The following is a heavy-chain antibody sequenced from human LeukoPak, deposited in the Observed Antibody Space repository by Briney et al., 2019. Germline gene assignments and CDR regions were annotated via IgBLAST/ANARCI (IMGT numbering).Heavy chain of an antibody. V-gene: IGHV3-15*01. J-gene: IGHJ4*02. CDR2: IISKIEGGAI. D-gene: IGHD1-26*01. Sequence: GGSLRLSCAASGFTFSNAWMTWVRQAPGQGLEWVGRIISKIEGGAIDYAARVKGRFSIYRDDSKNTLYLLMNSLNPEDTAVYYCSGPHSGALDDWGQGTLVTVSS. CDR3: SGPHSGALDD. CDR1: GFTFSNAW.